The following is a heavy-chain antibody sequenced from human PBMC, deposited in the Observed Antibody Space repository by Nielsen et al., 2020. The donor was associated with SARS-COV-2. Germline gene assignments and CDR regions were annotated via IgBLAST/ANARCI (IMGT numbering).Heavy chain of an antibody. CDR1: GFIFSDYY. CDR2: ISSSGTTK. J-gene: IGHJ3*02. Sequence: GESLKISCAASGFIFSDYYMTWIRQAPGKGPEWVSNISSSGTTKYYADSVKGRFTISRDNAKNSLFLQMNSLRAEDTAVYYCARSPDVFDIWGRGTMVTVSS. CDR3: ARSPDVFDI. V-gene: IGHV3-11*04.